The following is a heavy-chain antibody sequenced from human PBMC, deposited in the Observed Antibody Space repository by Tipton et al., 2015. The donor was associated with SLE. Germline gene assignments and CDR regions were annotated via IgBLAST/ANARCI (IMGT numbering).Heavy chain of an antibody. Sequence: TLSLTCSVSGAAISSGSYYWSWVRQPAGKGLEWIGHVYTSGGTNYNPSLESRVTISLDTSKNQFSLKLSFVTAADTAVYYCARDLYSSDWKYYGMDVWGQGTTVTVSS. V-gene: IGHV4-61*09. J-gene: IGHJ6*02. D-gene: IGHD6-19*01. CDR3: ARDLYSSDWKYYGMDV. CDR2: VYTSGGT. CDR1: GAAISSGSYY.